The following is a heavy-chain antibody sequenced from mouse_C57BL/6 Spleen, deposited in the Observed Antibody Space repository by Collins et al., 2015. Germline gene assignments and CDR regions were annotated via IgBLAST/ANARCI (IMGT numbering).Heavy chain of an antibody. CDR2: IDPSDSYT. J-gene: IGHJ4*01. CDR1: GYTFTSYW. Sequence: QVQLQQPGAELVKPGAPVKLSCKASGYTFTSYWMQWVKQRPGQGLEWIGEIDPSDSYTNYNQKFKGKATLTVDTSSSTAYMQLSSLTSEDSAVYYCARGSYYGTDLMDYWGQGTSVTVSS. V-gene: IGHV1-50*01. D-gene: IGHD1-1*01. CDR3: ARGSYYGTDLMDY.